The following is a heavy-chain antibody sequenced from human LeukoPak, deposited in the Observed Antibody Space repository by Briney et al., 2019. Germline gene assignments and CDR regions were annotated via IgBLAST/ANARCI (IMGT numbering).Heavy chain of an antibody. Sequence: GGSLRLSCAASGFPFSSYAMGWVRQAPRKGLEWVSAITASSGGTYYADSVKGRFTISRDNSKNTLYLHINSLRAEDAAIYYCAKIRFYYDSSFDYWYFDLWGRGTLVTVSS. CDR2: ITASSGGT. V-gene: IGHV3-23*01. J-gene: IGHJ2*01. CDR1: GFPFSSYA. CDR3: AKIRFYYDSSFDYWYFDL. D-gene: IGHD3-22*01.